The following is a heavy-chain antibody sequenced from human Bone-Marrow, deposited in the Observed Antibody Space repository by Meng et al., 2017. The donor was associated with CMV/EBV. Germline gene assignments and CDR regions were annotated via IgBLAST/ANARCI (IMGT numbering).Heavy chain of an antibody. J-gene: IGHJ4*02. CDR1: GFTFSSYA. D-gene: IGHD3-16*01. Sequence: GESLKISCAASGFTFSSYAMHWVRQAPGKGLEWVAFISYDGSNKYYADSVKGRFTISRDSSKNTLYLQMNSLRAEDTAVYYFTRDREGGASDCWGQGTLVTVSS. CDR3: TRDREGGASDC. V-gene: IGHV3-30-3*01. CDR2: ISYDGSNK.